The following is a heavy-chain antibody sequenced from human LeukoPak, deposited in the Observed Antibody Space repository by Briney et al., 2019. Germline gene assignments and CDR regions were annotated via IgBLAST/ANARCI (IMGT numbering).Heavy chain of an antibody. Sequence: GEFLKISCKGSGYIFTNFWIGWVRQMPGKGLEWMGIISPGNSDTRYSPSFQGQVTISADKSISTAYLQWSSLKASDTAMYYCATENYGLGRNWGQGTLVTVSS. CDR1: GYIFTNFW. CDR2: ISPGNSDT. J-gene: IGHJ4*02. V-gene: IGHV5-51*01. D-gene: IGHD3-10*01. CDR3: ATENYGLGRN.